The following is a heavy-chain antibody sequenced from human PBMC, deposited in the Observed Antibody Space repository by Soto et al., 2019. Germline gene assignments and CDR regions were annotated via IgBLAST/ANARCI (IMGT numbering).Heavy chain of an antibody. CDR1: GYSFTSYW. D-gene: IGHD1-1*01. J-gene: IGHJ6*02. CDR2: IDPSDSYT. CDR3: ASHGTIKGTARYGMDV. V-gene: IGHV5-10-1*01. Sequence: GESLKISCKGSGYSFTSYWISWVRQMPGKGLEWMGRIDPSDSYTNYSPSFQGHVTISADKSISTAYLQWSSLKASDTAMYYCASHGTIKGTARYGMDVWGQGTTVTVSS.